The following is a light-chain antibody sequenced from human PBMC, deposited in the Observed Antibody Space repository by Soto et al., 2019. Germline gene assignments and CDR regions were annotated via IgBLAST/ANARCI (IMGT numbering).Light chain of an antibody. V-gene: IGLV2-14*01. CDR1: SSDVGGYNS. Sequence: QSALTQPASVSGSPGQTITISCTGTSSDVGGYNSLSWYQQHPGKAPKDMIYEVSNRPSGVPNRFSGSKSDNSASLTISGLQGEDEAAYFWGPYTPSGTPVFGGGTKLTVL. CDR3: GPYTPSGTPV. J-gene: IGLJ3*02. CDR2: EVS.